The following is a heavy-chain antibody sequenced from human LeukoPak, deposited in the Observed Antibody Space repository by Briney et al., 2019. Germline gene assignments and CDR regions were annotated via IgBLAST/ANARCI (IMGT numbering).Heavy chain of an antibody. CDR1: GFTFDDYG. Sequence: GGSLRLSCAASGFTFDDYGMSWVRQAPGKGLEWVSGINWNGGSTAYADSVKGRFAISRDNAKNSLYLQMNSLRAEDTAVYYCARAPLRLADYWGQGTLVTVSS. CDR3: ARAPLRLADY. J-gene: IGHJ4*02. V-gene: IGHV3-20*04. CDR2: INWNGGST. D-gene: IGHD4-17*01.